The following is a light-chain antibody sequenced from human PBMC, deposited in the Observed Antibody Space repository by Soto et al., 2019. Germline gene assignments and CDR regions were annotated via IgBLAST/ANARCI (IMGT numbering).Light chain of an antibody. J-gene: IGLJ1*01. CDR1: SSDIGAYNY. V-gene: IGLV2-14*01. CDR3: FSHRSGDSHV. CDR2: GVT. Sequence: QSVLTQPASVSGSPGQSNTISCTGTSSDIGAYNYVSWYQQYPGKAPKLMIYGVTNRPSGVSNRFSGSKTGNTASLTISGLQAEDEADYYCFSHRSGDSHVFGTGTKVTVL.